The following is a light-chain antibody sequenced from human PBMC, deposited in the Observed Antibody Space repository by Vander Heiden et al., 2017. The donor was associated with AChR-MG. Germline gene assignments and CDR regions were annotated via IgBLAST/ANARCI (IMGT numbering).Light chain of an antibody. CDR1: SSDVGSYNL. Sequence: QSALTQPASVSGSPRQSITISCTGTSSDVGSYNLVSWYQQHPDKAPKLMIYEVSKRPSGVSNRFSGSKSGNTASLTISGLQAEDEADYYCCSYAGSSTLVFGGGTKLTVL. CDR2: EVS. V-gene: IGLV2-23*02. J-gene: IGLJ3*02. CDR3: CSYAGSSTLV.